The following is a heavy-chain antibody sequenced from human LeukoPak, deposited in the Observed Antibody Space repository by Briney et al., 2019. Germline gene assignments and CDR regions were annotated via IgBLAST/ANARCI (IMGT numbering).Heavy chain of an antibody. CDR1: GVSFSGYY. CDR2: INHGGST. V-gene: IGHV4-34*01. CDR3: ARVDGSGWSRP. Sequence: SETLSLTCAVYGVSFSGYYWSWIRQPPGKGLEWIGEINHGGSTNYNPSLKSRVTISVDTSKNQFSLKLSSVTAADTAVYYCARVDGSGWSRPWGQGTLVTVSS. J-gene: IGHJ5*02. D-gene: IGHD6-19*01.